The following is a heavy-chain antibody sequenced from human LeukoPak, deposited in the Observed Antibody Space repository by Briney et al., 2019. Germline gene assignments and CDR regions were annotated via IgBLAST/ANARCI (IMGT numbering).Heavy chain of an antibody. V-gene: IGHV3-23*01. CDR3: AKEYRVTTRWIDY. D-gene: IGHD4-17*01. CDR1: GFTSSSYG. CDR2: ISGSGGST. J-gene: IGHJ4*02. Sequence: GGSLRLSCAASGFTSSSYGMSRVRQAPGKGLEWVSAISGSGGSTYYADSVKGRFTISRDNSKNTLYLQMNSLRAEDTAVYYCAKEYRVTTRWIDYWGQGTLVTVSS.